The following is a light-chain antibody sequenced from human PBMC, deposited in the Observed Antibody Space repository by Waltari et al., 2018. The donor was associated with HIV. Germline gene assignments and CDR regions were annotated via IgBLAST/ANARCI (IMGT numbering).Light chain of an antibody. V-gene: IGKV3-11*01. Sequence: EIVLTQSPATLSLSPGERATLSCRASQSVSSDVAWYQQKPGQAPRLLIYDASNRATGIPARFSGSGSGTDFTLTISSLEPEDFAVYYCQQRSNWPPTFGQGTKLEIK. CDR2: DAS. CDR3: QQRSNWPPT. CDR1: QSVSSD. J-gene: IGKJ2*01.